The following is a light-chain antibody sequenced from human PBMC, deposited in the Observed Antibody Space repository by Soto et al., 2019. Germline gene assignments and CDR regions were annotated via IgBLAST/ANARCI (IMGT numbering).Light chain of an antibody. J-gene: IGLJ1*01. CDR2: EVS. CDR1: SSDVGSYDL. V-gene: IGLV2-23*02. Sequence: QSALTQPASVSGSPGQSITISCTGTSSDVGSYDLVSWYQHHPGKAPNLMIYEVSKRPSGVSNRFSGSKSDNTASLTISGLQAEDEADYYCCSFAGSSTYVFGTGTKLTVL. CDR3: CSFAGSSTYV.